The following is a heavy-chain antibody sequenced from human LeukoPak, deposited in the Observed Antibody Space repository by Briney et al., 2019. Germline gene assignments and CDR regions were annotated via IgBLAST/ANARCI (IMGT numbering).Heavy chain of an antibody. J-gene: IGHJ4*02. D-gene: IGHD3-9*01. Sequence: GSLRLSCAASGFTFSSYEMNWVRQAPGKGLEWVSYISSSGSTIYYADSVKGRFTISRDNAKNSLYLQMNSLRAEDTAVYYCARVPLYYDILRAYYFDYWGQGTLVTVSS. CDR2: ISSSGSTI. V-gene: IGHV3-48*03. CDR1: GFTFSSYE. CDR3: ARVPLYYDILRAYYFDY.